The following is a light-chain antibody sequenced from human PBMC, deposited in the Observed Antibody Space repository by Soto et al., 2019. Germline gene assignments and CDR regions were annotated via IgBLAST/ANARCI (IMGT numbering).Light chain of an antibody. CDR2: KAT. J-gene: IGKJ2*01. CDR1: QSISYW. CDR3: RHYNTYSPPYT. V-gene: IGKV1-5*03. Sequence: DIQMTQSPSTLSASVGDRVTITCRASQSISYWLAWYQQKPGKAPNLLIYKATSLESGVPSRFSGSVSGTEFTLTITSLQPDDFATYYCRHYNTYSPPYTFGQGTRLEIK.